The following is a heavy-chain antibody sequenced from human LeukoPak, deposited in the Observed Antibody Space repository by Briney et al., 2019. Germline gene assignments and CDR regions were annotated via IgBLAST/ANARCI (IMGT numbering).Heavy chain of an antibody. V-gene: IGHV4-34*01. CDR3: ASLIAAASDDY. Sequence: SETLSLTCAVYGGSFSGYYWSWIRQPPGKGLEWIGEINHSGGTNYNPSLKSRVTISVDTSKNQFSLKLSSVTAADTAVYYCASLIAAASDDYWGQGTPVTVSS. CDR2: INHSGGT. J-gene: IGHJ4*02. D-gene: IGHD6-13*01. CDR1: GGSFSGYY.